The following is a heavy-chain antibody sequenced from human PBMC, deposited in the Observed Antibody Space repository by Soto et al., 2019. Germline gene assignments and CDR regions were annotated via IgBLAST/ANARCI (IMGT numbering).Heavy chain of an antibody. Sequence: SVKVSCKASGATFSSYAISWVRQAPGQGLEWMGGIIPIFGTANYAQKFQGRVTITADKSTSTAYMELSSLRSEDTAVYYCAREGAMVTFFDYWGQGTLLTVSS. CDR1: GATFSSYA. CDR2: IIPIFGTA. CDR3: AREGAMVTFFDY. J-gene: IGHJ4*02. V-gene: IGHV1-69*06. D-gene: IGHD5-18*01.